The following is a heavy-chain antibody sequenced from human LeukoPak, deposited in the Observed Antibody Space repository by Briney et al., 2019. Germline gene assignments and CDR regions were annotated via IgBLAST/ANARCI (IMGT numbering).Heavy chain of an antibody. CDR1: GYTFTSYY. D-gene: IGHD6-13*01. V-gene: IGHV1-46*03. CDR3: TRGYSSRNY. Sequence: ASVKVSCKASGYTFTSYYIHWVRQAPGLGLEWVGIINCLDGSTSYAQRFQGRVTMTGDTSTSTVYMELSSLRSEDTAVYYCTRGYSSRNYWGQGTLVTVSS. CDR2: INCLDGST. J-gene: IGHJ4*02.